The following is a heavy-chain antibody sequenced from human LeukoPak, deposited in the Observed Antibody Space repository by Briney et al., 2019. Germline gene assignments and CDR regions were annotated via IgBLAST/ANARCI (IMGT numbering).Heavy chain of an antibody. J-gene: IGHJ4*02. D-gene: IGHD3-22*01. Sequence: ASVKVSCNISGYTLTDFSMHWVRQAPGKGLEWMRGFNREDDEPIYAPHFRGRVTVTEDTSTGTAYMELSSLRSEDTAVYYCATLDSYYDNSGRPLIPDWGQGTLVTVSS. CDR3: ATLDSYYDNSGRPLIPD. CDR2: FNREDDEP. CDR1: GYTLTDFS. V-gene: IGHV1-24*01.